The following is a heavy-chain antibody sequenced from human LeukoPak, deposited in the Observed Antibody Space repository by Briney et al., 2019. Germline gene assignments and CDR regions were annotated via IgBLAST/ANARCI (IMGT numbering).Heavy chain of an antibody. V-gene: IGHV1-69*13. CDR1: GSTFSSYA. CDR3: ARDRVMITFGGVIVKRSDAFDI. CDR2: IIPIFGTA. J-gene: IGHJ3*02. Sequence: ASMKVSCKASGSTFSSYAISWVRQAPGQGLEWMGGIIPIFGTANYAQKFQGRVTITADESTSTAYMELSSLRSEDTAVYYCARDRVMITFGGVIVKRSDAFDIWGQGTMVTVSS. D-gene: IGHD3-16*02.